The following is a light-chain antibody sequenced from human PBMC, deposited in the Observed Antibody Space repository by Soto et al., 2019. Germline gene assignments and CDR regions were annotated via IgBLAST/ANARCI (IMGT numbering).Light chain of an antibody. CDR3: TSYAGKKNFV. J-gene: IGLJ1*01. CDR1: SSDVGGYNY. V-gene: IGLV2-8*01. CDR2: EVC. Sequence: SALTQPPSATGSPGRSVTIYCTETSSDVGGYNYVSWYQQHPGKPPKLMIYEVCHQPTGAPDRFSGSTSGNAASLTVSGIHAQHEADYYCTSYAGKKNFVSGSGSKVTV.